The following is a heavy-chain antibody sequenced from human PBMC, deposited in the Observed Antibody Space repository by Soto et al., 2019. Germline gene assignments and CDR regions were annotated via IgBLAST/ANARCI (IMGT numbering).Heavy chain of an antibody. CDR2: ISAYNGNT. V-gene: IGHV1-18*04. CDR3: ARDKASRWVVVAATFDY. CDR1: GYTFTSYG. J-gene: IGHJ4*02. Sequence: QVQLVQSGAEVKKPGASVKVSCKASGYTFTSYGISWVRQAPGQGLEWMGWISAYNGNTNYAQKLQGRVTMTTDTTTSTDYMELRSLRSDDTAVYYCARDKASRWVVVAATFDYWGQGTLVTVSS. D-gene: IGHD2-15*01.